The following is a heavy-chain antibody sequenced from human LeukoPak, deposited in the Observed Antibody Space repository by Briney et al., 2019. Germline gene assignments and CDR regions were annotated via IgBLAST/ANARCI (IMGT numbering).Heavy chain of an antibody. D-gene: IGHD3-22*01. Sequence: GGSLRLSCAASGFTFSSYWMTWVRQAPGKGLEWVSSISSSSSYIYYADSVKGRFTISRDNAKNSLYLQMNSLRAEDTAVYYCARDRYYDSSGYYFDYWGQGTLVTVSS. CDR3: ARDRYYDSSGYYFDY. V-gene: IGHV3-21*01. J-gene: IGHJ4*02. CDR1: GFTFSSYW. CDR2: ISSSSSYI.